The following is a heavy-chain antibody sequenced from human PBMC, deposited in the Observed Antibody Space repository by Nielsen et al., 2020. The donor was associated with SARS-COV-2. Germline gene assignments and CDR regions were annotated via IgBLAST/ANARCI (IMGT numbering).Heavy chain of an antibody. D-gene: IGHD3-10*01. V-gene: IGHV1-69*13. CDR1: GGTFSSYA. CDR3: ARAMVRGVPSDFDY. Sequence: SVKVSCKASGGTFSSYATSWVRQAPGQGLEWMGGIIPIFGTANYAQKFQGRVTITADESTSTAYMELSSLRSEDTAVYYCARAMVRGVPSDFDYWGQGTLVTVSS. CDR2: IIPIFGTA. J-gene: IGHJ4*02.